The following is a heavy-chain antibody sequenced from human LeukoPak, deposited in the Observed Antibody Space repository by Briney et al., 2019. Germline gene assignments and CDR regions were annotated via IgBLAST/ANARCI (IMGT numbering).Heavy chain of an antibody. CDR1: GFSFSDYY. V-gene: IGHV3-11*06. J-gene: IGHJ6*02. CDR3: ASDRVHYGLDV. CDR2: ISLSSGYT. D-gene: IGHD1-1*01. Sequence: GGSLRLSCAASGFSFSDYYMTWIRQAPGSGLEWLSYISLSSGYTNYADSVRGRFTISRDNAKNTLYLQMNSLRAEDTAVYYCASDRVHYGLDVWGQGTTVTVSS.